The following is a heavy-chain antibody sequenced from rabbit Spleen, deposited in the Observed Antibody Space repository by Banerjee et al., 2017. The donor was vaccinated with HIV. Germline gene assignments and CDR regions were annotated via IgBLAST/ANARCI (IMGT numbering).Heavy chain of an antibody. J-gene: IGHJ4*01. CDR3: ARFYAGYGDFGYAAM. V-gene: IGHV1S40*01. D-gene: IGHD7-1*01. CDR1: GIDFSSYYLDS. CDR2: ILGGSSGAT. Sequence: QSLEESGGDLVKPEGSLTLTCTVSGIDFSSYYLDSMCWVRQAPGKGLEWIACILGGSSGATYYASWAKGRFTISKTSSTTVTLQMTSLTVADTATYFCARFYAGYGDFGYAAMWGPGTLVTVS.